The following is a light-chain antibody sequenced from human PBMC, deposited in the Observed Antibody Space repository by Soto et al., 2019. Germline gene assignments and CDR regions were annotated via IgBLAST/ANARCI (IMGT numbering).Light chain of an antibody. CDR3: QQYQYGTSQA. CDR1: HSVSSN. Sequence: EIVMTQSPATLSVSPGERATLSCRSSHSVSSNLAWYQQKPGQAPRLLIYGASTRATGIPDRFSGSGSGTDFTLTISRLEPEDFAVYYCQQYQYGTSQAFGQGTKVDIK. J-gene: IGKJ1*01. CDR2: GAS. V-gene: IGKV3D-15*01.